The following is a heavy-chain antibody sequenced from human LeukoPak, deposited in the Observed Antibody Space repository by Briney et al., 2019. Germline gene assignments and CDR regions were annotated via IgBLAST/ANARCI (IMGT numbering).Heavy chain of an antibody. J-gene: IGHJ3*02. CDR3: ATATTVTNAFDI. D-gene: IGHD4-17*01. Sequence: GGSLRLSCAASGFTFSNYGMHWVRQAPGKGLEWVAVIWYDGSNKYYGDPVKGRFTISRDNSKNTLYLQMNSLRAEDTAVYYCATATTVTNAFDIWGQGTMVTVSS. CDR2: IWYDGSNK. CDR1: GFTFSNYG. V-gene: IGHV3-33*01.